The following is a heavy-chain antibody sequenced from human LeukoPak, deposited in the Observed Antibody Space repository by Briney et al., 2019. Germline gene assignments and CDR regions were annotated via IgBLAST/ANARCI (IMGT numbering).Heavy chain of an antibody. CDR3: ARGPPRGKYYYMDV. CDR1: GFTFSSFD. D-gene: IGHD1-1*01. V-gene: IGHV3-13*01. Sequence: GGSLRLSCAASGFTFSSFDMHWVRHPPGQGLEWVSIIGTASDKYYPGSVEGRFTLSRDDAKNSLYLQMDSLTAGDTAVYYCARGPPRGKYYYMDVWGKGTTVTVSS. J-gene: IGHJ6*03. CDR2: IGTASDK.